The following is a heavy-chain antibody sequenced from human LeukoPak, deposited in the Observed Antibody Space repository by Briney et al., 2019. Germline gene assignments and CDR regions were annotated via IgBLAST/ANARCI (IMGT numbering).Heavy chain of an antibody. D-gene: IGHD2-2*02. Sequence: SQTLSLTCAISGDSVSSNIAAWDWIRQSPSRGLEWLGRTYYRSKWYNDYAVSVKSRITINPDTSKNQFSLQLNSVTPEDTAVYYCARDLTLAISRIDYWGQGTLVTVSS. CDR1: GDSVSSNIAA. J-gene: IGHJ4*02. V-gene: IGHV6-1*01. CDR2: TYYRSKWYN. CDR3: ARDLTLAISRIDY.